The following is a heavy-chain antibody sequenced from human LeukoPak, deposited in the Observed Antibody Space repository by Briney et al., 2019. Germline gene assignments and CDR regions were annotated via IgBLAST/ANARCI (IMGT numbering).Heavy chain of an antibody. CDR2: ISYDGSNK. Sequence: PGGSLRLSCAASGFTFSSYAMHWVRQAPGKGLEWVAVISYDGSNKYYADSVKGRFTISRDNSKNTLYLQMNSLRAEDTAVYYCARDPWADIAVAGRLDYWGQGTLVTVSS. CDR3: ARDPWADIAVAGRLDY. CDR1: GFTFSSYA. D-gene: IGHD6-19*01. V-gene: IGHV3-30*04. J-gene: IGHJ4*02.